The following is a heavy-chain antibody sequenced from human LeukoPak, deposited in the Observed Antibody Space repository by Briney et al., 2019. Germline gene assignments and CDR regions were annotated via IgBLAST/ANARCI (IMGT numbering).Heavy chain of an antibody. CDR1: GYTFTSYY. D-gene: IGHD1-7*01. J-gene: IGHJ4*02. CDR2: INPSGGST. Sequence: ASVKVSCKASGYTFTSYYMHWVRQAPGQGLEWMGIINPSGGSTNYAQKFQGRVTMTRDTSISTAYMELSRLRSDDTAVYYCARDRVGNYAFDYWGQGTLVTVSS. V-gene: IGHV1-46*01. CDR3: ARDRVGNYAFDY.